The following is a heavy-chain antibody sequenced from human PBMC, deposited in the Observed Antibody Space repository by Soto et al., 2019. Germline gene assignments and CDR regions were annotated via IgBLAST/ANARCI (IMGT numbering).Heavy chain of an antibody. J-gene: IGHJ6*02. Sequence: SVKVSCKASGFTFTSSAVQWVRQARGQRLEWIGWIVVGSGNTNYAQKFQERATITRDMSTSTAYMELSSLRSEDTAVYYCAAGYSYALYYYYGMDVWGQGTTVTVSS. CDR2: IVVGSGNT. CDR3: AAGYSYALYYYYGMDV. V-gene: IGHV1-58*01. CDR1: GFTFTSSA. D-gene: IGHD5-18*01.